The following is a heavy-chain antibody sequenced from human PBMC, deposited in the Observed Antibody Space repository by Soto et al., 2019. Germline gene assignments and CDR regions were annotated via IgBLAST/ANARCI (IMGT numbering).Heavy chain of an antibody. J-gene: IGHJ4*02. D-gene: IGHD1-26*01. CDR1: GFTFSSYG. CDR3: AKNLLRWEILCLDD. V-gene: IGHV3-30*18. Sequence: GGSLRLSCAASGFTFSSYGMHWVRQAPGKGLEWVAVISYDGSNKYYADSVKGRFTISRDNSKNTLYLQMNSLRAEDTAVYYCAKNLLRWEILCLDDWGQGTLVTVSS. CDR2: ISYDGSNK.